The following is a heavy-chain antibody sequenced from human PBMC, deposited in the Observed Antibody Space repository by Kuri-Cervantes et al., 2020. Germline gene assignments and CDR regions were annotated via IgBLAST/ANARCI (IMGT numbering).Heavy chain of an antibody. Sequence: ASVKVSCKASGYTFTSYGISWVRQAPGQGLEWMGWISAYNGNTNYAQKLQGRVTMTTDTSTSTAYMELRSLRSDDTAVYYCARDSPQDIVVVPAASRYYYYGMGVWGQGTTVTVSS. V-gene: IGHV1-18*01. D-gene: IGHD2-2*01. CDR2: ISAYNGNT. J-gene: IGHJ6*02. CDR1: GYTFTSYG. CDR3: ARDSPQDIVVVPAASRYYYYGMGV.